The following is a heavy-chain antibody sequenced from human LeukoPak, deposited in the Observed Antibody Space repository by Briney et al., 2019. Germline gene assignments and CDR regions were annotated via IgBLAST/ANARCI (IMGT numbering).Heavy chain of an antibody. J-gene: IGHJ4*02. D-gene: IGHD5-24*01. CDR2: ISTYNRKT. V-gene: IGHV1-18*01. Sequence: ASVKVSCKASGYTFNSYGISWVRQAPGQGLEWTGWISTYNRKTNYAQKVQGRVTMTTDTSTSTAYMELRSLRCDDTAVYYCARDPDGDRDFDYWGQGTLVTVSS. CDR1: GYTFNSYG. CDR3: ARDPDGDRDFDY.